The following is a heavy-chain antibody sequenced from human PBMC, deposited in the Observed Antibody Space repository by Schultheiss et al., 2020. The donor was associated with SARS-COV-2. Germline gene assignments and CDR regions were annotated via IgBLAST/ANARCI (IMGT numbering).Heavy chain of an antibody. CDR2: FDPEDGET. J-gene: IGHJ6*02. D-gene: IGHD3-3*01. CDR1: GYTLTELS. Sequence: ASVKVSCKVSGYTLTELSMHWVRQAPGKGLEWMGGFDPEDGETIYAQKFQGRVTMTEDTSTSTVYMELSSLRSEDTAVYYCARAPVYDFWSGYYNREGALDVWGQGTTVTISS. CDR3: ARAPVYDFWSGYYNREGALDV. V-gene: IGHV1-24*01.